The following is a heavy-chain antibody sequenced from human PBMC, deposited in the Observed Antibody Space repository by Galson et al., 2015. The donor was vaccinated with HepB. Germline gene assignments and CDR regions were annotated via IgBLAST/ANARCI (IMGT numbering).Heavy chain of an antibody. J-gene: IGHJ2*01. CDR2: ISGSGGRT. Sequence: SLRLSCAASGFTFSSYAMSWVRQAPGKGLEWVSGISGSGGRTYSADSVKVRFTISRDNSKNTLCLQMNSLRAEDTAVYSCAKLSGSYPYSYFDLWGRGTLVTVSS. CDR3: AKLSGSYPYSYFDL. CDR1: GFTFSSYA. V-gene: IGHV3-23*01. D-gene: IGHD1-26*01.